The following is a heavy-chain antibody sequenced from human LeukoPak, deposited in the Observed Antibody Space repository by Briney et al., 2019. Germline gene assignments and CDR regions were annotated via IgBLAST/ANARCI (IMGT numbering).Heavy chain of an antibody. CDR1: GYTFSNHG. CDR2: ISAHTGNT. Sequence: ALVKVSCKASGYTFSNHGIGWVRQAPGQGLEWVGWISAHTGNTNYAQKVQGRVTMATDTSTSTAYMELRSLTSDDTAVCYCARAEGDYDPLNWIDPWGQGTLVIVSS. D-gene: IGHD3-16*01. J-gene: IGHJ5*02. V-gene: IGHV1-18*01. CDR3: ARAEGDYDPLNWIDP.